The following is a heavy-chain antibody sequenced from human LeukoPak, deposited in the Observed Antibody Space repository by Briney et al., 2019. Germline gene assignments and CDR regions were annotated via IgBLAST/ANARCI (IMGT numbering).Heavy chain of an antibody. V-gene: IGHV3-21*01. J-gene: IGHJ4*02. CDR3: ARGRGSSWYFSGKRPYYFDY. CDR2: ISISSSYI. CDR1: GFTFSSYS. Sequence: GGSLRLSCAASGFTFSSYSMNWVRQAPGKGLEWVSSISISSSYIYYADSVKGRFTISRDNAKNSLYLQMNSLRAEDTAVYYCARGRGSSWYFSGKRPYYFDYWGQGTLVTVSS. D-gene: IGHD6-13*01.